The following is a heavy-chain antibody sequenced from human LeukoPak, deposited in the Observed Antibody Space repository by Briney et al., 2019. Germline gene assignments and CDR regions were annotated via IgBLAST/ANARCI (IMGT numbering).Heavy chain of an antibody. Sequence: PGGSLRLSCAASGFTFSGYGMHWVRQAPGKGLEWVSFIGTSGNTIYYADSVKGRFTVSRDNAKNSLYLQMNSLRAEDTAVYYCDSDQCGDYWGQGTLVTVSS. J-gene: IGHJ4*02. D-gene: IGHD2-21*01. CDR2: IGTSGNTI. CDR3: DSDQCGDY. CDR1: GFTFSGYG. V-gene: IGHV3-48*01.